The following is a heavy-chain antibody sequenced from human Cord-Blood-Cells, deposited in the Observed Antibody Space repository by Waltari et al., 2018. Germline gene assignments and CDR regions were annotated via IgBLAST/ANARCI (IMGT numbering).Heavy chain of an antibody. J-gene: IGHJ4*02. D-gene: IGHD6-13*01. CDR2: INHRGST. CDR1: GGSFSGYY. CDR3: ARGSSSFDY. V-gene: IGHV4-34*01. Sequence: QVQLQQWGAGLLKPSETLSLTCAVYGGSFSGYYWSWIRQPPGKGLEWIGEINHRGSTNYNPSLKSRVTISVDTSKNQFSPKLSSVTAADTAVYYCARGSSSFDYWGQGTLVTVSS.